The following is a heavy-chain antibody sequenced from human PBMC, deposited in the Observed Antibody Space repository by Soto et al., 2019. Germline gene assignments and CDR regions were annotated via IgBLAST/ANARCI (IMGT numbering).Heavy chain of an antibody. J-gene: IGHJ4*02. CDR1: GGSISSSSYY. Sequence: TSETLSLTCTVSGGSISSSSYYWGWIRQPPGKGLEWIGSIYYSGSTYYNPSLESRVTISVDTSKDQFSLKLSSVTAADTAVYYCARHQTQYYYYDSSGLIGLDYWGQGTLVTVSS. D-gene: IGHD3-22*01. CDR2: IYYSGST. V-gene: IGHV4-39*01. CDR3: ARHQTQYYYYDSSGLIGLDY.